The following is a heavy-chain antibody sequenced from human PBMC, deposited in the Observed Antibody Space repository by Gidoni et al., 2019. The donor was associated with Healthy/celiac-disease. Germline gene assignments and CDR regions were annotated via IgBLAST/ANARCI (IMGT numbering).Heavy chain of an antibody. CDR1: GGSISSYY. D-gene: IGHD1-26*01. CDR3: GRDRYRRGSYGYDAFDM. Sequence: QVQLQESGPGLVKPSETLSLTCTVSGGSISSYYWSWIRQPPGKGLEWIGYIYYSGSTNYNPSLKSRVTISVDTSKNQFSLKLSSVTAADTAVYYCGRDRYRRGSYGYDAFDMWGQGTMVTVSS. V-gene: IGHV4-59*01. J-gene: IGHJ3*02. CDR2: IYYSGST.